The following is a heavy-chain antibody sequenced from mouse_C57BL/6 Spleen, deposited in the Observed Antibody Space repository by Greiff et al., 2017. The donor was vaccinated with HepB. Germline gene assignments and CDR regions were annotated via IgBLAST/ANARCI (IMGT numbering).Heavy chain of an antibody. CDR1: GYAFSSYW. V-gene: IGHV1-80*01. CDR2: IDPGDGDT. J-gene: IGHJ2*01. Sequence: VKLQESGAELVKPGASVKISCKASGYAFSSYWMNWVKQRPGKGLEWIGQIDPGDGDTNYNGKFKGKATLTADKSSSTAYMQLSSLTSEDSAVYFCARGGLLRYFDYWGQGTTLTVSS. CDR3: ARGGLLRYFDY. D-gene: IGHD1-1*01.